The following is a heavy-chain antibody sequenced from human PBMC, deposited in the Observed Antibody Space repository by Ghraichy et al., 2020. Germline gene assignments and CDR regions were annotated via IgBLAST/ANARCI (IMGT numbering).Heavy chain of an antibody. Sequence: LSLKSRVTISVDTSKNQFSLKLSSVTAADTAVYYCARVGATTSAFDIWGQGTMVTVSS. V-gene: IGHV4-39*01. D-gene: IGHD1-26*01. CDR3: ARVGATTSAFDI. J-gene: IGHJ3*02.